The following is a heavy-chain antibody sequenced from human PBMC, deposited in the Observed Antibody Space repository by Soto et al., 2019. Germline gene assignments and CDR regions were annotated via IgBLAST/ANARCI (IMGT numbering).Heavy chain of an antibody. J-gene: IGHJ4*02. D-gene: IGHD2-15*01. Sequence: LGESLKISCKGSGYSFTSYWIGWVRQMPGKGLEWMGIIYPGDSDTRYSPSFQGQVTISADKSISTAYLQWSSLKASDTAMYYWARRSILRYCSGGSCSHFDYWGQGTLVTVSS. CDR3: ARRSILRYCSGGSCSHFDY. CDR2: IYPGDSDT. CDR1: GYSFTSYW. V-gene: IGHV5-51*01.